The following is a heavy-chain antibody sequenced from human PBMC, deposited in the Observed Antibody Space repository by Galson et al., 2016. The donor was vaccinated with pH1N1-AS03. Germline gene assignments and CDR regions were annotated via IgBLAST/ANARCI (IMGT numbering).Heavy chain of an antibody. J-gene: IGHJ2*01. Sequence: QSGAEVKKPGESLEISCRGSGFRFGSSWIAWVRQMPGKGLEWMGIIYPGDSDTTYSPPFQGQVTISAEKSISTAFLQWSSLKASDTAIYYCARVLGHDYNWYFDVWGRGTPVTVSS. CDR2: IYPGDSDT. D-gene: IGHD4-11*01. CDR3: ARVLGHDYNWYFDV. CDR1: GFRFGSSW. V-gene: IGHV5-51*03.